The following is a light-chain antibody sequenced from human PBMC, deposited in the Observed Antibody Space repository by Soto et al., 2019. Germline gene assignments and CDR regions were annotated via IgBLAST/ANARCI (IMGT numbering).Light chain of an antibody. Sequence: DIQMNQSPSSLSASVGARVTITCRASQGISNYLAWYQQKPGKVPKLLIYAASTLQSGVPSRFSGSGSGTDFTLTISSLQPEDVATYYCQKYNSAPRTVGQGTKVEIK. CDR2: AAS. CDR1: QGISNY. CDR3: QKYNSAPRT. J-gene: IGKJ1*01. V-gene: IGKV1-27*01.